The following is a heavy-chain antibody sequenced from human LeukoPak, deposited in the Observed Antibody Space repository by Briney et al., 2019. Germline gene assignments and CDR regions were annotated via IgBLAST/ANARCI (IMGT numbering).Heavy chain of an antibody. CDR3: TKDRGSYGGLAFDY. CDR1: GFTFDDYA. CDR2: ISWDGGST. Sequence: GGSLRLSCAAPGFTFDDYAMNWVRQAPGKGLEWVSLISWDGGSTYYADSVKGRFTISRDNSKNSLHLQMNSLRAEDTALFYCTKDRGSYGGLAFDYWGQGTLVTVSS. D-gene: IGHD5-18*01. J-gene: IGHJ4*02. V-gene: IGHV3-43D*03.